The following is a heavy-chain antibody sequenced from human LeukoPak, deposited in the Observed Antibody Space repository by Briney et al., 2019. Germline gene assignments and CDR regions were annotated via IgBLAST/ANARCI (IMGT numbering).Heavy chain of an antibody. Sequence: GGSLRLSCAASGFTFSSYSMTWVRQAPGKGLEWVSSISSSSSYIYYADSVRGRFTISRDNAKNSLYLQMNSLRAEDTAVDYCARDRFLAKNDYWGQGTLVTVSS. CDR2: ISSSSSYI. V-gene: IGHV3-21*01. CDR1: GFTFSSYS. J-gene: IGHJ4*02. CDR3: ARDRFLAKNDY.